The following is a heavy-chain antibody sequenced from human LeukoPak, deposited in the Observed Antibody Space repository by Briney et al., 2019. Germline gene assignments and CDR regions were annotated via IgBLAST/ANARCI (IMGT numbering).Heavy chain of an antibody. Sequence: GASVKVSCKASGYTFTGYYMHWVRQAPGQGLEWMGWINPNSGGTNYAQKFQGRVTMTRDTSISTAYMELSRLRSDDTAVYYCASRYYDSSGYYSFDYWGQGTLVTVSS. V-gene: IGHV1-2*02. D-gene: IGHD3-22*01. CDR1: GYTFTGYY. J-gene: IGHJ4*02. CDR3: ASRYYDSSGYYSFDY. CDR2: INPNSGGT.